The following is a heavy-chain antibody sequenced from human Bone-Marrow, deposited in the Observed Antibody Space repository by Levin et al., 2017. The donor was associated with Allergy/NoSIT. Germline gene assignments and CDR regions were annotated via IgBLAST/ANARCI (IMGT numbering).Heavy chain of an antibody. CDR3: GVTYLYYYGSGSYYKPFDY. CDR2: ISGSGGST. J-gene: IGHJ4*02. Sequence: GESLKISCAASGFTFSSYAMSWVRQAPGKGLEWVSAISGSGGSTYYADSVKGRFTISRDNSKNTLYLQMNSLRAEDTAVYYCGVTYLYYYGSGSYYKPFDYWGQGTLVTVSS. V-gene: IGHV3-23*01. CDR1: GFTFSSYA. D-gene: IGHD3-10*01.